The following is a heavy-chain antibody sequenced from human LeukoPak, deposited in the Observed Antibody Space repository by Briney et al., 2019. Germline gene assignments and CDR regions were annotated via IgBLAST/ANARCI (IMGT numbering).Heavy chain of an antibody. CDR1: GFTFSSYG. CDR3: AKDFEAYCGGDCYSFCDY. CDR2: IRYDGSNK. D-gene: IGHD2-21*01. Sequence: GRSLRLSCAASGFTFSSYGMHWVRQAPGKGLEWVAFIRYDGSNKYYADSVKGRFTISRDNSKNTLYLQMNSLRAEDTAVYYCAKDFEAYCGGDCYSFCDYWGQGTLVTVSS. J-gene: IGHJ4*02. V-gene: IGHV3-30*02.